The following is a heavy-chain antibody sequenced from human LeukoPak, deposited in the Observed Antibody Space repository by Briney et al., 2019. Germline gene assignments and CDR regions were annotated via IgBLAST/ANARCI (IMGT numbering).Heavy chain of an antibody. Sequence: SETLSLTCTVSSVSLTNYYWSWIRQPPGKGLEWIGYIFFSGTTNYNPSLKSRVTISVDTSKNQFSLKLSSVTAADTAVYYCARDDSSGRNDAFDIWGQGKMVTVSS. V-gene: IGHV4-59*12. CDR2: IFFSGTT. J-gene: IGHJ3*02. D-gene: IGHD6-19*01. CDR3: ARDDSSGRNDAFDI. CDR1: SVSLTNYY.